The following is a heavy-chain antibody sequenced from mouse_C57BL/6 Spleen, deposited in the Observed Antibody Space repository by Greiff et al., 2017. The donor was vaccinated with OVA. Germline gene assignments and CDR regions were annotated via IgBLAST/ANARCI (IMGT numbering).Heavy chain of an antibody. J-gene: IGHJ4*01. D-gene: IGHD2-5*01. Sequence: DVKLVESGAELVKPGASVKLSCTASGFNIKDYYMHWVKQRTEQGLEWIGRIDPEDGETKYAPKFQGKATITADTSSNTAYLQLSSLTSEDTAVYYCARRKGFYYSNPMDYWGQGTSVTVSS. CDR1: GFNIKDYY. CDR2: IDPEDGET. V-gene: IGHV14-2*01. CDR3: ARRKGFYYSNPMDY.